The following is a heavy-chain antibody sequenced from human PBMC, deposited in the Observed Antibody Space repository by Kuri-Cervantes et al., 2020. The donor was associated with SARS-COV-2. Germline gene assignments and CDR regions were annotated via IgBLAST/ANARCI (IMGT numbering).Heavy chain of an antibody. CDR3: AKGKGIAAGSDAFDI. CDR2: ISGSGGST. Sequence: GESLKISCAASGFTFSSYAMSWVRQAPGKGLEWVSAISGSGGSTYYADSVKGRFTISRDNSKNTLYLQMNSLRAEDTAVYYCAKGKGIAAGSDAFDIWGQGTMVTVSS. D-gene: IGHD6-13*01. V-gene: IGHV3-23*01. CDR1: GFTFSSYA. J-gene: IGHJ3*02.